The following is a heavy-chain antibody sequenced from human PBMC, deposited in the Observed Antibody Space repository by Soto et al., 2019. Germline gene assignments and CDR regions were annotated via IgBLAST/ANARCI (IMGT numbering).Heavy chain of an antibody. J-gene: IGHJ5*02. CDR1: GGTFSSYA. D-gene: IGHD2-8*01. CDR2: IILIFGTA. Sequence: QVQLVQSGAEVKKPGSSVKVSCKASGGTFSSYAISWVRQAPGQGLEWMGGIILIFGTANYAQKFQGRVTITADESTSTAYMELSSLRSEDTAVYYCARDLRWLGYCTNGVCSGFDPWGQGTLVTVSS. CDR3: ARDLRWLGYCTNGVCSGFDP. V-gene: IGHV1-69*01.